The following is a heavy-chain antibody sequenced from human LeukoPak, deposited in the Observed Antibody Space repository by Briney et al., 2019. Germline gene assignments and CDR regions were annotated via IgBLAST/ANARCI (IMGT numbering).Heavy chain of an antibody. CDR3: AREGFYDYVWGSYRYIDY. V-gene: IGHV1-46*01. J-gene: IGHJ4*02. Sequence: ASVKVSCKASGYTFTSYYMHWVRQAPGQGLEWMGIINPSGGSTSYAQKFQGRVTMTRDTSTSTVYMELSNLRSEDTAVYYCAREGFYDYVWGSYRYIDYWGRGTLVTVSS. CDR2: INPSGGST. D-gene: IGHD3-16*02. CDR1: GYTFTSYY.